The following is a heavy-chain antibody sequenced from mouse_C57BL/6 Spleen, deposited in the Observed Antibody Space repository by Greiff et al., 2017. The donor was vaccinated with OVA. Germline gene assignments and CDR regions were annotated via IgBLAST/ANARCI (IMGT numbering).Heavy chain of an antibody. J-gene: IGHJ4*01. Sequence: VQGVESGPGLVQPSQSLSITCTVSGFSLTSYGVHWVRQSPGKGLEWLGVIWSGGSTDYNAAFISRLSISKDNSKSQVFFKMNSLQADDTAIYYCARNLGYGNLYAMDYWGQGTSVTVSS. D-gene: IGHD2-1*01. CDR3: ARNLGYGNLYAMDY. CDR1: GFSLTSYG. CDR2: IWSGGST. V-gene: IGHV2-2*01.